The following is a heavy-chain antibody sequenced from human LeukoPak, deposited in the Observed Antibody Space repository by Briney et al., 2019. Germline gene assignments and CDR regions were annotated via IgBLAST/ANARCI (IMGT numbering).Heavy chain of an antibody. CDR2: INPSGGST. Sequence: ASVKVSCKASGYTFTSYYMHWVRQAPGQGLEWMGIINPSGGSTSYAQKFQGRVTMTRDMSTSTVYMELSSLRSEDTAVYYCARDVVATSVVNWFDPWGQGTLVTVSS. CDR1: GYTFTSYY. CDR3: ARDVVATSVVNWFDP. V-gene: IGHV1-46*01. J-gene: IGHJ5*02. D-gene: IGHD5-12*01.